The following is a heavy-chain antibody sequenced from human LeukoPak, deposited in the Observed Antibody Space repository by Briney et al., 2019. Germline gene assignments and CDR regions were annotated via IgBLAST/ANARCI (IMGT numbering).Heavy chain of an antibody. J-gene: IGHJ6*03. CDR3: ARAVYDILTGYPTGYYYYYYMDV. V-gene: IGHV4-59*10. Sequence: SETLSLTCAVYGGSFSGYYWSWIRQPAGKGLEWIGRIYTSGSTNYNPSLKSRVTISVDTSKNQFSLKLSSVTAADTAVYYCARAVYDILTGYPTGYYYYYYMDVWGKGTTVTISS. CDR2: IYTSGST. D-gene: IGHD3-9*01. CDR1: GGSFSGYY.